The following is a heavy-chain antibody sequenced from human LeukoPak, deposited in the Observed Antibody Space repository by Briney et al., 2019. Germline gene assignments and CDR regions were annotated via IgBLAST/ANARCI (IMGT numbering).Heavy chain of an antibody. CDR1: GFTFNAYTMH. CDR2: IYYSGST. D-gene: IGHD6-13*01. Sequence: KPGGSLRLSCAASGFTFNAYTMHWVRQPPGKWLEWIGSIYYSGSTYYNPSLKSRVTISVDTSKNQFSLRLSSVTAADTAVYYCARGDGSNWPGYNWFDPWGQGTLVTVSS. CDR3: ARGDGSNWPGYNWFDP. J-gene: IGHJ5*02. V-gene: IGHV4-39*01.